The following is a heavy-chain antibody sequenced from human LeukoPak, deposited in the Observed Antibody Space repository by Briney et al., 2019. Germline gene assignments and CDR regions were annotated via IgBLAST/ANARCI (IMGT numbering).Heavy chain of an antibody. V-gene: IGHV4-39*07. D-gene: IGHD5-18*01. CDR1: GDSISSSSYY. J-gene: IGHJ4*02. Sequence: PSETLSLTCTVSGDSISSSSYYWGWIRQPPGQGLEWIGNIYYSGITYYNLSLKSRVAISVDTSKNHFSLKLSSVTAADTAVYYCARLHTGSYGYGKTPDFDYWGQGTLVTVSS. CDR2: IYYSGIT. CDR3: ARLHTGSYGYGKTPDFDY.